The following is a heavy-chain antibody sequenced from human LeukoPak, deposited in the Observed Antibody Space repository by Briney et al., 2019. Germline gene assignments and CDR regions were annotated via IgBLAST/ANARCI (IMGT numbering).Heavy chain of an antibody. V-gene: IGHV1-2*06. J-gene: IGHJ4*02. CDR1: GYTFTGYY. CDR2: INPNSGGT. Sequence: GASVKVSCKASGYTFTGYYMHWVRQAPGQGLEWMGRINPNSGGTNYAQKLQGRVTMTTDTSTSTAYMELRSLRSDDTAVYYCSFRGEDRDGNFDYWGQGTLVTVSS. D-gene: IGHD5-24*01. CDR3: SFRGEDRDGNFDY.